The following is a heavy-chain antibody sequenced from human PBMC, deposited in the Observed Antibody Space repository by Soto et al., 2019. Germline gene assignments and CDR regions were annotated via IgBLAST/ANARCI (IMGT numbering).Heavy chain of an antibody. Sequence: ASVKVSCKASGYTFTSYAMHWVRQAPGQRLEWMGWINAGNGNTKYSQKFQGRVTITRDTSASTAYMELSSLRSEDTAVYYCARVYCSGGSCYSGDNWFDPWGQGTLVNVSS. V-gene: IGHV1-3*01. CDR2: INAGNGNT. CDR1: GYTFTSYA. CDR3: ARVYCSGGSCYSGDNWFDP. D-gene: IGHD2-15*01. J-gene: IGHJ5*02.